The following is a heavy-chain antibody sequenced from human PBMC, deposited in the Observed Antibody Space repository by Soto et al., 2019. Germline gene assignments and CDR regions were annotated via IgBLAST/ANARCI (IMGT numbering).Heavy chain of an antibody. CDR3: AKRAGITNFPPQYYFDY. Sequence: PGGSLRLSCAASGFTFSSYAMSWVRQAPGKGLEWVSAISGSGGSTYYADSVKGRFTISRDNSKNTLYLQMNSLRAEDTAVYYCAKRAGITNFPPQYYFDYWGQGTLVTVSS. D-gene: IGHD3-3*01. CDR1: GFTFSSYA. V-gene: IGHV3-23*01. J-gene: IGHJ4*02. CDR2: ISGSGGST.